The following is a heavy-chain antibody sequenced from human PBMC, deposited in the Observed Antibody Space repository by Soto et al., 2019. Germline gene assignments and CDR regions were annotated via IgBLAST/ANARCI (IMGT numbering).Heavy chain of an antibody. V-gene: IGHV3-30-3*01. CDR2: ISYDGSNK. J-gene: IGHJ4*02. CDR1: GFTFSSYA. D-gene: IGHD6-19*01. CDR3: ASSLVGYSSGWWYFDY. Sequence: GFLRLSCAASGFTFSSYAMHWVRQAPGKGLEWVAVISYDGSNKYYADSVKGRFTISRDNSKNTLYLQMNSLRAEDTAVYYCASSLVGYSSGWWYFDYWGQGTLVTVSS.